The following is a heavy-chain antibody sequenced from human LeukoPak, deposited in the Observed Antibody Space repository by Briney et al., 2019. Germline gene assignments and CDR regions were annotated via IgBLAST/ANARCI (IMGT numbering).Heavy chain of an antibody. CDR3: ARGKYYYDSSGYYYEDNWFDP. CDR1: GYTFTGYY. D-gene: IGHD3-22*01. J-gene: IGHJ5*02. V-gene: IGHV1-2*02. Sequence: GASVKVSCKASGYTFTGYYMHWVRQAPGQGLEWMGWINPNSGGTNYAQKFQGRVTMTRDTSISTAYMELSRLRSDDTAVYYCARGKYYYDSSGYYYEDNWFDPWGQGTLVTVSS. CDR2: INPNSGGT.